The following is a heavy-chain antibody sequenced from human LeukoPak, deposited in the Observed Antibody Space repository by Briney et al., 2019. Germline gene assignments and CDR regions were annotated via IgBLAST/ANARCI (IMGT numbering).Heavy chain of an antibody. D-gene: IGHD3-22*01. CDR3: ARRAYYDSSGYYPASGYFAL. V-gene: IGHV4-4*08. CDR2: IYSNGIT. CDR1: GDSIFSYY. J-gene: IGHJ2*01. Sequence: PSETLSLTCTVSGDSIFSYYWNWIRQPPGKGLEWIGYIYSNGITSYNPSLRSRGTISIATSKNQFSLRLRSVTAADTAIYYCARRAYYDSSGYYPASGYFALWGPGTLVTVSS.